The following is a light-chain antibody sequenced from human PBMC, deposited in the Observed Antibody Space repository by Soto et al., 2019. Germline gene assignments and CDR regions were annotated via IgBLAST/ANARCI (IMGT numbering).Light chain of an antibody. CDR1: QSITNW. Sequence: DIQMTQSPSTLSASVGDRVTITCRAIQSITNWLAWYQKKPGKAPKLLIYDASNLESGVPSRFSGSGSGTKFTLTISSLQPDDFATYYCQQYNSYPWKFGQGTKVDIK. CDR2: DAS. V-gene: IGKV1-5*01. J-gene: IGKJ1*01. CDR3: QQYNSYPWK.